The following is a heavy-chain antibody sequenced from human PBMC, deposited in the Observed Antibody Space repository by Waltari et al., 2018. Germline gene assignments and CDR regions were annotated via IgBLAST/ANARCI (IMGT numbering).Heavy chain of an antibody. D-gene: IGHD5-12*01. V-gene: IGHV4-39*07. CDR1: RSSIRNNNYY. CDR2: FYKRGTT. CDR3: VRGYPDIVATISDY. J-gene: IGHJ4*02. Sequence: QLQLQESGPGLVKPSETLSLTCTVSRSSIRNNNYYWGWVRQPPGKGLEWIGSFYKRGTTYYTPSLKSRVTISVDTSNNQFSLKLNSVTAADTAVYYCVRGYPDIVATISDYWGQGTLVIVSS.